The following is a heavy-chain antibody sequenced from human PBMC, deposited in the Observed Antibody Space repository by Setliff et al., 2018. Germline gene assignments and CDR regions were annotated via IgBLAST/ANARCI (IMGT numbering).Heavy chain of an antibody. D-gene: IGHD3-10*01. Sequence: SETLSLTCTVSGDSTSSYYWSWIRQSPGKGLEWIGYVHYSGDSNYNPSLKSRVTMSVDTSKDQFSLNLRSVTAADTAVYYCARQPSSGSYYNPRPYYFDFWGQGTMVTVSS. CDR2: VHYSGDS. V-gene: IGHV4-59*01. CDR1: GDSTSSYY. J-gene: IGHJ4*03. CDR3: ARQPSSGSYYNPRPYYFDF.